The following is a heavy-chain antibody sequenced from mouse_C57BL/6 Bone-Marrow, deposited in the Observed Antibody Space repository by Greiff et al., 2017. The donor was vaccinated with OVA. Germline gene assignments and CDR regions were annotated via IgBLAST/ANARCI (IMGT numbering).Heavy chain of an antibody. CDR3: ASYGSSLFDY. J-gene: IGHJ2*01. CDR2: IYPGDGDT. Sequence: VQLQESGPELVKPGASVKISCKASGYAFSSSWMNWVKQRPGKGLEWIGRIYPGDGDTNYNGKFKGKATLTADKSSRPAYMQLSSLTSEDSAVYFCASYGSSLFDYWGQGTTLTVSS. V-gene: IGHV1-82*01. D-gene: IGHD1-1*01. CDR1: GYAFSSSW.